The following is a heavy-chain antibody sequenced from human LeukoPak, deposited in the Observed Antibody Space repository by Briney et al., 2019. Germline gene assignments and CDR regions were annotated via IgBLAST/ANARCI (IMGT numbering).Heavy chain of an antibody. V-gene: IGHV6-1*01. CDR2: TYYSSNWYK. J-gene: IGHJ4*02. Sequence: SQTLSLTCAISGDSVSTNNAGRNWIRQSPSRGLEWLGRTYYSSNWYKDYAVSVISRITINPDTSKNQFSLQLNSVTPEDTAVYYCSRGWLQQGFDYWGQGTLVTVSS. CDR3: SRGWLQQGFDY. D-gene: IGHD5-24*01. CDR1: GDSVSTNNAG.